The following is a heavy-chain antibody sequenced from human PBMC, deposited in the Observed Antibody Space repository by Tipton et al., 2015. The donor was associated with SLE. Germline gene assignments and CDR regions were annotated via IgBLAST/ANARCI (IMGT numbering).Heavy chain of an antibody. D-gene: IGHD6-13*01. CDR3: AKALAAASHAVDI. CDR2: ISWNSGSI. CDR1: GFTFDDYA. J-gene: IGHJ3*02. V-gene: IGHV3-9*01. Sequence: SMRLSCADSGFTFDDYAMHWVRQAPGKGLEWVSGISWNSGSIGYADSVKGRFTISRDNAKNSLYLQMNSLRAEDTALYYCAKALAAASHAVDIWGQGTMVPVSS.